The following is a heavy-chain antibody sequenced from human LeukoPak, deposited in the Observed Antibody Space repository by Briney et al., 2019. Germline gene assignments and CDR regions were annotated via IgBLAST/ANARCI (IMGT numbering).Heavy chain of an antibody. CDR2: INHSGST. CDR1: GGSFSGYY. J-gene: IGHJ6*03. Sequence: KPSETLSLTCAVYGGSFSGYYWSWIRQPPGKGLEWIGEINHSGSTNYNPSLKSRVTISVDTSKNQFSLKLSSVTAADTAVYYRARVKYCSGGSCYKNGYYYYYYMDVWGKGTTVTVSS. V-gene: IGHV4-34*01. D-gene: IGHD2-15*01. CDR3: ARVKYCSGGSCYKNGYYYYYYMDV.